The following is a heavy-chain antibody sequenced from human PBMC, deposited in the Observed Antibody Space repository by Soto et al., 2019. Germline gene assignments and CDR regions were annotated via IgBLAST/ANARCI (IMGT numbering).Heavy chain of an antibody. Sequence: GGSLRLSCAASGFTFSSYAMSWVRQAPGKGLEWVSAISGSGGSTYYADSVKGRFTISRDNSKNTLYLQMNSLRAEDTAVYYCAKVIAVTQEVEYYFDYWGQGTLVTVSS. CDR3: AKVIAVTQEVEYYFDY. V-gene: IGHV3-23*01. CDR1: GFTFSSYA. CDR2: ISGSGGST. J-gene: IGHJ4*02. D-gene: IGHD6-19*01.